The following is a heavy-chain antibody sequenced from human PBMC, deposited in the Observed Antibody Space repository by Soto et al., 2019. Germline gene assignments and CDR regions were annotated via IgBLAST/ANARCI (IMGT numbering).Heavy chain of an antibody. V-gene: IGHV3-11*06. J-gene: IGHJ4*02. CDR3: TRDITYFYDITGYPKD. Sequence: QVQLVESGGGLVRHGGSLRLSCRASGFVFSDYYMSGIRQAPGKGLKWLAFISDTGTYTNYADFVKGRFTISRDNDRNSVDLQMDGLRGEDTAVYDCTRDITYFYDITGYPKDLGQGIQVPVTS. CDR1: GFVFSDYY. D-gene: IGHD3-22*01. CDR2: ISDTGTYT.